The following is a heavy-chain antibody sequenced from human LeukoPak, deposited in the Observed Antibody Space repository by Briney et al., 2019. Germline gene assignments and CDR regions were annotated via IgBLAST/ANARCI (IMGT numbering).Heavy chain of an antibody. CDR2: IGGRDSGT. J-gene: IGHJ4*02. Sequence: AGGSLRLSCAASGFIFSNYAMSWVRQAPGKGLEWVSAIGGRDSGTYYADSVRGRFTVSRDDPKNTLHLQMNTLRAEDTAVYYCAKWGYYDILTGYYDSDYWGQGTLVTVSS. CDR3: AKWGYYDILTGYYDSDY. D-gene: IGHD3-9*01. V-gene: IGHV3-23*01. CDR1: GFIFSNYA.